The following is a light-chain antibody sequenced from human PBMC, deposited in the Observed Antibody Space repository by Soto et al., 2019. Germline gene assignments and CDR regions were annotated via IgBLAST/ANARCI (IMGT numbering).Light chain of an antibody. CDR3: KSSDNSNSYVV. CDR1: ALPKKY. CDR2: KDT. Sequence: SYELTQPPSVSVSPGQTASINCSGDALPKKYAYWYQQKPGQAPVLVMYKDTVRSSGIPERFSASSSGTTVTLTISGVQAEDEADYYCKSSDNSNSYVVFGGGTKLTVL. V-gene: IGLV3-25*03. J-gene: IGLJ2*01.